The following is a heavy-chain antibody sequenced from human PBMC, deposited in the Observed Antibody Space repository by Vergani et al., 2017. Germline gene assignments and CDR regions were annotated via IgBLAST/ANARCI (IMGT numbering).Heavy chain of an antibody. CDR2: IIPIFGTA. V-gene: IGHV1-69*12. CDR3: SRDSGYCSSTGCSEDYYYYGMDV. CDR1: GGTFSSYA. D-gene: IGHD2-2*01. Sequence: QVQLVQSGAEVKKPGSSVKVSCKASGGTFSSYAISWVRQAPGQGLEWMGGIIPIFGTANYAQKFQGRVTITADESTSTAYMELSSLRSEDTAVYYCSRDSGYCSSTGCSEDYYYYGMDVWRQGTTVTVSS. J-gene: IGHJ6*01.